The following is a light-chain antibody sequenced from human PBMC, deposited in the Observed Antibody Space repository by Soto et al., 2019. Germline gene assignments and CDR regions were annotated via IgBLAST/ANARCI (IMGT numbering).Light chain of an antibody. J-gene: IGKJ2*01. Sequence: EIVLTQSPGTLSLSPGERATLSCRASQSVSSSFLAWYQQKPGQAPRRLIYVASSRATVIPDRFSGSGAGADFTLAITRLEPEAFAVYYCQQYGSSPRTFGQRTKLEIK. CDR1: QSVSSSF. V-gene: IGKV3-20*01. CDR2: VAS. CDR3: QQYGSSPRT.